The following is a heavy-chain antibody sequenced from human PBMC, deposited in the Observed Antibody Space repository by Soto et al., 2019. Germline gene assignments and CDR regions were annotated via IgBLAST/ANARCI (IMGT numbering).Heavy chain of an antibody. D-gene: IGHD6-13*01. CDR3: ASLDSSSCAFDY. Sequence: EMQLVESGGGLVQPGGSLRLSCAASGFTFSSYWMNWVRQGPGKGLVWVSRINSDGSDTSYADSVKGRFTISRDNAKNTLYLQMNSLRAEGMAVYYCASLDSSSCAFDYWGRETLVTVSS. V-gene: IGHV3-74*01. CDR2: INSDGSDT. CDR1: GFTFSSYW. J-gene: IGHJ4*02.